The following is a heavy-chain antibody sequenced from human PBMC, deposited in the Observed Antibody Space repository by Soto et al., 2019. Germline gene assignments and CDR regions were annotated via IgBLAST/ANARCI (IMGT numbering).Heavy chain of an antibody. D-gene: IGHD6-19*01. Sequence: QVQLVQSGAEVQKPGASVKVSCKASGYTFTSYDINWVRQATGQGLEWMGWMNPNSGNTGYAQKLQGRVTMTRNNSISTAYMELSSLRSEDTAVYYCARGPSSSGWYYGGYYYGMDVWVQGTTVTVSS. CDR1: GYTFTSYD. CDR2: MNPNSGNT. V-gene: IGHV1-8*01. CDR3: ARGPSSSGWYYGGYYYGMDV. J-gene: IGHJ6*02.